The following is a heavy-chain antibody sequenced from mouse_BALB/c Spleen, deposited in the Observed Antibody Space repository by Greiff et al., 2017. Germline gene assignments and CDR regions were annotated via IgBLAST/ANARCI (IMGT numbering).Heavy chain of an antibody. CDR2: IYPFNGGT. CDR1: GYTFTDYN. CDR3: ARRVYGSSSWFAY. J-gene: IGHJ3*01. D-gene: IGHD1-1*01. V-gene: IGHV1S29*02. Sequence: EVQRVESGPELVKSGTSVKISCKASGYTFTDYNMHCVKQSHGKSLEWIGYIYPFNGGTDYNQKFKSKATMTVDKSSSTEYMELRNLTSEDSAVYYCARRVYGSSSWFAYWGQGTLVTVSA.